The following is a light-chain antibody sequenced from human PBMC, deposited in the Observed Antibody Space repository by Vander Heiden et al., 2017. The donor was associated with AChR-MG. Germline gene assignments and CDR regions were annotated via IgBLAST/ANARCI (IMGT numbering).Light chain of an antibody. CDR3: QDYDSSIVV. Sequence: NFMLTQPHSVSESPGKTVTISCTRSSGSIASNYVQWYQQRPGRAPTTVIYEDNQRPSGVPDRFSGSIDSSSNAASLTISGLKTEDEDDYYCQDYDSSIVVFGGGTKLTVL. V-gene: IGLV6-57*04. CDR1: SGSIASNY. J-gene: IGLJ2*01. CDR2: EDN.